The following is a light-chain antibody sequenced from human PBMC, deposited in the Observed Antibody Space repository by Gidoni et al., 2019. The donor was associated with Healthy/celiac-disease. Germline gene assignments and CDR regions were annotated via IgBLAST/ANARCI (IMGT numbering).Light chain of an antibody. Sequence: DIQMTQSPSTLSASVGDRVTITCRASQSISSWLAWYQQKPGKAPKLLIYKASSLESGVPSRFSGSGSGTEFTLTISSLQPDDFATYYCQQYPYTFXQXTKLEIK. CDR3: QQYPYT. CDR1: QSISSW. J-gene: IGKJ2*01. V-gene: IGKV1-5*03. CDR2: KAS.